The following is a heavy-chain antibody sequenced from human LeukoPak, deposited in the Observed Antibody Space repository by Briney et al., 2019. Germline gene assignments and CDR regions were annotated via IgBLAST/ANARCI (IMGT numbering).Heavy chain of an antibody. CDR2: ISSSSSYI. CDR1: GFTFSSYS. V-gene: IGHV3-21*01. CDR3: ARSGVVVAALERGVANWFDP. J-gene: IGHJ5*02. Sequence: GGSLRLSCAASGFTFSSYSMNWVRQAPGKGLEWVSSISSSSSYIYYADSVKGRFTISRDDAKNSLFLQMNSLRAEDTAVYYCARSGVVVAALERGVANWFDPWGQGTLVTVSS. D-gene: IGHD2-15*01.